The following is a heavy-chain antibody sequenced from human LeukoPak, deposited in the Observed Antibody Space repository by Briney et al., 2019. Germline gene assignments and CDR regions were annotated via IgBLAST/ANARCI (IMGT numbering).Heavy chain of an antibody. D-gene: IGHD4-17*01. Sequence: ASVKVSCKASGYTFTGYYMHWVRQAPGQGLEWMGWISTYNGNTNYAQKLQGRVTMTTDTSTSTAYMELRSLRSDDTAVYYCARAPDLLKAVPETTTYYYYMDVWGKGTTVTISS. J-gene: IGHJ6*03. V-gene: IGHV1-18*04. CDR2: ISTYNGNT. CDR3: ARAPDLLKAVPETTTYYYYMDV. CDR1: GYTFTGYY.